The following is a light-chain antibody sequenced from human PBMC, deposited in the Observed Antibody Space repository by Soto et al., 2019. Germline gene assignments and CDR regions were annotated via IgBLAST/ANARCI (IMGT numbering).Light chain of an antibody. CDR2: GAS. CDR1: LIVSSSY. J-gene: IGKJ4*01. CDR3: PQYGRSPS. V-gene: IGKV3-20*01. Sequence: EIVLTQSPGTLSLSPGERATLSCRASLIVSSSYLAWYQQKPGQAPRLLISGASSRATGIPERFTGSGSGTDFTLTISRLEPEDFAVYYCPQYGRSPSFGGGTKVEIK.